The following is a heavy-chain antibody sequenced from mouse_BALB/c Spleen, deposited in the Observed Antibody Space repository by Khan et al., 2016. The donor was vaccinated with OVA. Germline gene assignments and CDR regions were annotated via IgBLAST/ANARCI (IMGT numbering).Heavy chain of an antibody. Sequence: QMQLEESGPGLVAPSQSLSITCTVSGFSLTSYGVHWVRQTPGKGLEWLGIIWAGGSTNYNSALMSRLSISKDNSKSQVFFKMHSLQTDDTAMYYCARNYDNFVEYFDVWGAGTTVTVSS. D-gene: IGHD2-1*01. CDR3: ARNYDNFVEYFDV. V-gene: IGHV2-9*02. CDR2: IWAGGST. CDR1: GFSLTSYG. J-gene: IGHJ1*01.